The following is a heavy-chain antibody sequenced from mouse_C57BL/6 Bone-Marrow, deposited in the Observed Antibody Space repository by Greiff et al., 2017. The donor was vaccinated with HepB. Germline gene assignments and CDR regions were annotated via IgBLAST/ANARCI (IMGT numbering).Heavy chain of an antibody. V-gene: IGHV1-52*01. D-gene: IGHD1-1*01. CDR3: ARRTTVGPVFDY. CDR2: IDPSDSET. J-gene: IGHJ2*01. CDR1: GYTFTSYW. Sequence: VQLQQPGAELVRPGSSVKLSCKASGYTFTSYWMHWVKQRPIQGLEWIGNIDPSDSETHYNQKFKDKATLTVDKSSSTAYMQRSSLTSEDSAVYYCARRTTVGPVFDYWGQGTTLTVSS.